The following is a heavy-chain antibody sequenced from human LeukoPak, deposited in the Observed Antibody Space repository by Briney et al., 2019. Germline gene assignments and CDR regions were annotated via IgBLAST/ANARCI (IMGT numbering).Heavy chain of an antibody. D-gene: IGHD6-13*01. Sequence: SETLSLTCTVSRGSIRGYSWSWVRQPAGKGLEWIGRIYTSGDTVYSPSLKSRITMSVDTSNNQFSLRLTSVTAADTAVYYCARVASSWRSYYFDYWGQGTLVTVSS. V-gene: IGHV4-4*07. CDR1: RGSIRGYS. CDR3: ARVASSWRSYYFDY. J-gene: IGHJ4*02. CDR2: IYTSGDT.